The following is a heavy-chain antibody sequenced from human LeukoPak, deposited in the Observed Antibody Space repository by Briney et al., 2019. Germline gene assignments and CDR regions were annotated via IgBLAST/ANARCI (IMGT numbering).Heavy chain of an antibody. CDR1: GYTFTIYG. V-gene: IGHV1-18*01. D-gene: IGHD1-26*01. Sequence: ASVKVSCKSSGYTFTIYGISWVRQAPGQGLEWMGWISANDGNTDYPQKLQGRVTMTTDTSTSTAYMELRSLRSDDTAVYYCARDHPYSGSHLGDAFDIWGQGTMVTVSS. J-gene: IGHJ3*02. CDR2: ISANDGNT. CDR3: ARDHPYSGSHLGDAFDI.